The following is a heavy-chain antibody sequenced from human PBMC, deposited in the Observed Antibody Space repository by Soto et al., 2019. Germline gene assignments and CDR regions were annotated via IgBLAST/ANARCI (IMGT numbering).Heavy chain of an antibody. CDR1: GGSISSGGYH. D-gene: IGHD3-10*01. CDR2: IYHSGTT. J-gene: IGHJ5*02. Sequence: QVQLRESGPGLVKPSQTLSLTCKVSGGSISSGGYHWSWIRQYPGKGLEWIAYIYHSGTTYYNPSLRSRVTILVDTSKNHFSLKLSSVSAADTAVYYCARVYVGRGKYYWFDPWGQGTLVTVSS. V-gene: IGHV4-31*03. CDR3: ARVYVGRGKYYWFDP.